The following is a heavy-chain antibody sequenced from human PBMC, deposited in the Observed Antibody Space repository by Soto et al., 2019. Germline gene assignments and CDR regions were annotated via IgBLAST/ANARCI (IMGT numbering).Heavy chain of an antibody. CDR3: ARAPFRGTNSRGALDM. D-gene: IGHD2-8*01. Sequence: SETLSLTCTVSDYPISRCDYYCSWIRQPPGKGLEWIGYIYYSGATHYNPSLNSRLTMSVDTSKNQFSLILNSVTAADTALYYCARAPFRGTNSRGALDMWGQGTMVT. V-gene: IGHV4-30-4*01. J-gene: IGHJ3*02. CDR2: IYYSGAT. CDR1: DYPISRCDYY.